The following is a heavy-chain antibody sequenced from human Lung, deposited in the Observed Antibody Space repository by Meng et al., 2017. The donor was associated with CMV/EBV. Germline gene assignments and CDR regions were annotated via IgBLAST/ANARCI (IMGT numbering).Heavy chain of an antibody. CDR2: SSGSGGRT. D-gene: IGHD1-26*01. Sequence: GFTFRSYVMRRVRQAPGKGVECVSASSGSGGRTYYADAVKGRFTISRDNSKNTLYLQTNSRRAEDTAVYYCAKGLSGSHFPFDYWGQGTLVTVSS. CDR1: GFTFRSYV. CDR3: AKGLSGSHFPFDY. V-gene: IGHV3-23*01. J-gene: IGHJ4*02.